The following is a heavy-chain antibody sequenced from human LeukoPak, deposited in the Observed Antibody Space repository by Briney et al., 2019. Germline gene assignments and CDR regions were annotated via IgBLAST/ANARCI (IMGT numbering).Heavy chain of an antibody. CDR2: VSGSGNT. J-gene: IGHJ4*02. CDR3: ARESLYGSEIYYKGDYFDY. V-gene: IGHV4-4*07. CDR1: GDSISRYY. D-gene: IGHD3-10*01. Sequence: SETLSLTCIVSGDSISRYYWSWIRQPAGKGLEWIGRVSGSGNTKYNPSLRSRITMSADTSKNQCSLKMTSVTAADTATYYCARESLYGSEIYYKGDYFDYWGQGTLVTVSS.